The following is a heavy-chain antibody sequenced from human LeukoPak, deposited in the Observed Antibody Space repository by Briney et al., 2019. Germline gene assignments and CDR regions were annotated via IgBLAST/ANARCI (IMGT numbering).Heavy chain of an antibody. Sequence: SETLSLTCTVSGGSISSSSYYWGWIRQPPGKGLEWIGSIYYSGRTYYNPSLKSRVTISVDTSKNQFSLKLSSVTAAHTAVYYCAADCGGDCYSFDPWGQGTLVTVSS. D-gene: IGHD2-21*01. CDR3: AADCGGDCYSFDP. J-gene: IGHJ5*02. V-gene: IGHV4-39*01. CDR2: IYYSGRT. CDR1: GGSISSSSYY.